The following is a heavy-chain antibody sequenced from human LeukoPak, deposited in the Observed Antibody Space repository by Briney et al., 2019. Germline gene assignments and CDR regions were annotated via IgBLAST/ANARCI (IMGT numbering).Heavy chain of an antibody. Sequence: PGGSLRLSCAASGFTFSTYDMHWVRQAAGKGLEWVSSIGPAGDTYYPGSVRGRFTISREDARNSLYLQMNSLGAGDTAVYYCARVPRHTGYNDHWGQGTLVTVSS. CDR3: ARVPRHTGYNDH. J-gene: IGHJ4*02. V-gene: IGHV3-13*01. D-gene: IGHD5-24*01. CDR1: GFTFSTYD. CDR2: IGPAGDT.